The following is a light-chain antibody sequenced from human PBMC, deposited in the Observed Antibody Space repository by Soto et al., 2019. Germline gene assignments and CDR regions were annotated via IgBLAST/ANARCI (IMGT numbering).Light chain of an antibody. V-gene: IGKV3-15*01. CDR2: GAS. J-gene: IGKJ1*01. CDR1: QSVSSN. Sequence: EIVMTQSPATLSVSPGERATLSCRASQSVSSNLAWYQQKPGQAPRLLIYGASTRATGFPARFSGSGSGTEFTLTISRLQSEDSAVYYCQQYSNWPPWTFGQGTKVEIQ. CDR3: QQYSNWPPWT.